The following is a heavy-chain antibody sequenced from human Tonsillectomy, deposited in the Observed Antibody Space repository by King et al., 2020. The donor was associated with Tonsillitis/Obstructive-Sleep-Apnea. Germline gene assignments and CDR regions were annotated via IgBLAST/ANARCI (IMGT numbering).Heavy chain of an antibody. V-gene: IGHV1-46*02. CDR2: INPSGGST. D-gene: IGHD1-1*01. CDR3: AREPQLGFKGWFDP. J-gene: IGHJ5*02. Sequence: VQLVESGAEVKKPGASVKVSCKASEYTFNNYYMHWVRQAPGQGLEWMGIINPSGGSTSYAQKFQGRVTMTRDTSTSTVYMELSSLRSEDTAVYYCAREPQLGFKGWFDPWGQGTLVTVSS. CDR1: EYTFNNYY.